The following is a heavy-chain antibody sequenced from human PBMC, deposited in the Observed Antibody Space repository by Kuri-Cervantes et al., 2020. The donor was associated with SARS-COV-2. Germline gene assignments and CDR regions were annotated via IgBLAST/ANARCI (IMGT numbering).Heavy chain of an antibody. CDR1: GFIFSSHS. V-gene: IGHV3-48*04. D-gene: IGHD3-22*01. J-gene: IGHJ4*02. CDR3: ARSYDSSGYYYSGSAYYFDY. Sequence: GESLKISCAASGFIFSSHSMNWARQAPGKGLEWVSYISSSGSTIYYADSVKGRFTISRDNAKNSLYLQMNSLRAEDTAVYYCARSYDSSGYYYSGSAYYFDYWGQGTLVTVSS. CDR2: ISSSGSTI.